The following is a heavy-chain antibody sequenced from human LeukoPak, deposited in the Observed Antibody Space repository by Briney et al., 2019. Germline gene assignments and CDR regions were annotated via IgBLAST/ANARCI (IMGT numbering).Heavy chain of an antibody. D-gene: IGHD1-26*01. CDR3: VKDRGGSPFYGMDV. CDR1: GFTFSSYA. J-gene: IGHJ6*02. V-gene: IGHV3-23*01. Sequence: GGSLRLSCAGSGFTFSSYAMSWVRQAPGKGLEWVSTIRGSGGASTYYAASVKGRFTVSRDNSRNALYLPMNSLRAEDTAVYYCVKDRGGSPFYGMDVWGQGTTVTVSS. CDR2: IRGSGGAST.